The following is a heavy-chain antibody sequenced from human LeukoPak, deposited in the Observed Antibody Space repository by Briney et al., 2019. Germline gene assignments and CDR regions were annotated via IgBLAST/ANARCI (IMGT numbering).Heavy chain of an antibody. CDR2: ISGSGGST. CDR3: ARCRYGDYDP. V-gene: IGHV3-23*01. D-gene: IGHD4-17*01. CDR1: GFTFSSYA. J-gene: IGHJ5*02. Sequence: GGSLRLSCAASGFTFSSYAMSWVRQAPGKGREGVSAISGSGGSTYYADSVKGRFTNYRDNPKNTLYLQMNSLRADDTAVYYCARCRYGDYDPWGQGTLVTVSS.